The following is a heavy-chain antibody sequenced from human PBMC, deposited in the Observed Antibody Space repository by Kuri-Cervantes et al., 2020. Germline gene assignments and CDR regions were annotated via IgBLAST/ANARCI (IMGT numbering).Heavy chain of an antibody. CDR3: ARDAPGSGLYYYYGMDV. D-gene: IGHD3-10*01. CDR2: IYYSGST. Sequence: GSLRLSCTVSGGSISSYYWSWIRQPPGKGLEWIGYIYYSGSTNYNPSLKSRVTISVDTSKNQFSLKLSSVTAADTAVYYCARDAPGSGLYYYYGMDVWGQGTTVTVSS. J-gene: IGHJ6*02. V-gene: IGHV4-59*01. CDR1: GGSISSYY.